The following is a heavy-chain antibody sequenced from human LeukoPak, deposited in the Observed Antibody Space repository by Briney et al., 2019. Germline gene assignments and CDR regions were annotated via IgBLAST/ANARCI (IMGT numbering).Heavy chain of an antibody. V-gene: IGHV3-23*01. CDR1: GFALSAYA. CDR3: ARRSLRLAPDFDF. CDR2: ISGSGSTT. D-gene: IGHD5/OR15-5a*01. Sequence: GGSLRLSCAASGFALSAYAMSWVRQAPGKGLEWVSAISGSGSTTYYADSVKGRFTISRDNSKNTLYLQVNSPRAEYTAVYYCARRSLRLAPDFDFWGQGSLVTVSS. J-gene: IGHJ4*02.